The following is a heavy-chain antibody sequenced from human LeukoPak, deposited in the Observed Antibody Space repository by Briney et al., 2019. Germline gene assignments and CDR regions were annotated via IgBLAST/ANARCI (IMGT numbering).Heavy chain of an antibody. J-gene: IGHJ4*02. D-gene: IGHD3-9*01. V-gene: IGHV3-23*01. CDR3: AKSALAYDWLPPPSFDY. CDR2: ISGSGGNT. CDR1: GFTFSGYA. Sequence: GGSLRLSCAVSGFTFSGYAMTWVRWAPGKGLEWVSAISGSGGNTYYTDSVKGRFTISRDNFKNTLYLQMNSLRAEDTAVYYWAKSALAYDWLPPPSFDYWGRGTLVTVSS.